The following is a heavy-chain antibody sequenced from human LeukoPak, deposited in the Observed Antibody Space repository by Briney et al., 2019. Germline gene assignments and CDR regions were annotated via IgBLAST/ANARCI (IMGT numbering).Heavy chain of an antibody. CDR2: ISYDGSNK. Sequence: QTGGSLRLSCAASGFTFSSYGMHWVRQAPGKGLEWVAVISYDGSNKYYADSVKGRLTISRDNSKNTLYLQMNSLRAEDTAVYYCAKIGGNDFWSGYTFSLYYGMDVWGQGTTVTVSS. CDR3: AKIGGNDFWSGYTFSLYYGMDV. J-gene: IGHJ6*02. V-gene: IGHV3-30*18. D-gene: IGHD3-3*01. CDR1: GFTFSSYG.